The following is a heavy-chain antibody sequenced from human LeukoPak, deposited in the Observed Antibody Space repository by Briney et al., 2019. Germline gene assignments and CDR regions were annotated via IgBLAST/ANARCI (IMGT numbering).Heavy chain of an antibody. J-gene: IGHJ4*02. V-gene: IGHV7-4-1*02. CDR3: ARVDTGGYCYGY. Sequence: ASVKVSCKDSGYTFTTYPTNWVRQAPGQGLEWMGWIDTNTGSPTYAQGLTGRFVFSLDTSVSTAFLQINSLKAEDTALYYCARVDTGGYCYGYWGQGTLVTVSS. CDR1: GYTFTTYP. CDR2: IDTNTGSP. D-gene: IGHD5-18*01.